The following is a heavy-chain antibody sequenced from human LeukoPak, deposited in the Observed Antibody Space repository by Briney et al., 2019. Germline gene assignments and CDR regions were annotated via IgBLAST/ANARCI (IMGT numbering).Heavy chain of an antibody. D-gene: IGHD6-25*01. CDR3: AREQRGGYAFDI. CDR2: IFPIFGTA. Sequence: KVSRMHPLGTLSRYTIWPGRPRPQRGVWWVSRIFPIFGTAKSAQKFQGRLTNTADESTSTAYMELSSLRAEDTAVYYCAREQRGGYAFDIWGQGTMVTVSS. V-gene: IGHV1-69*01. J-gene: IGHJ3*02. CDR1: LGTLSRYT.